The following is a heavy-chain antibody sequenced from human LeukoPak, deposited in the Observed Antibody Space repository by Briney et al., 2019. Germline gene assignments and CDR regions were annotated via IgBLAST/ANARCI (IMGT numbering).Heavy chain of an antibody. CDR3: ARYPFSDGGLIDY. Sequence: ASVKVSCKASGYTFTGYYMHWVRQAPGQGLEWMGWINPNSGGTNYAQKFQGRVAMTRDTSISTAYMELSRLRSDDTAVYYCARYPFSDGGLIDYWGQGTLVTVSS. CDR2: INPNSGGT. J-gene: IGHJ4*02. V-gene: IGHV1-2*02. CDR1: GYTFTGYY. D-gene: IGHD2-21*01.